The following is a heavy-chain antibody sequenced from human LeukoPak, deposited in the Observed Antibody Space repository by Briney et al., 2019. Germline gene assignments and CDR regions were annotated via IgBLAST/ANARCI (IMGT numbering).Heavy chain of an antibody. CDR3: ARGDFPSTVTTEKTNWFDP. CDR1: GGSVSSSNDY. V-gene: IGHV4-39*01. J-gene: IGHJ5*02. CDR2: IYYSGSA. Sequence: PSETLSLTCTVSGGSVSSSNDYWGWIRQPPGKGLEWIGSIYYSGSAWYNPSLRSRATISVDTSRNQFSLKLNSVTAADTAVYYCARGDFPSTVTTEKTNWFDPWGQGTLVTVSS. D-gene: IGHD4-17*01.